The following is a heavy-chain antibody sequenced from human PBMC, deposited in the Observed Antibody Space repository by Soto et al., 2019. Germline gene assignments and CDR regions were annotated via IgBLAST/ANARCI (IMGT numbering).Heavy chain of an antibody. CDR2: IDWDEDR. CDR3: ARMRSDYDSSGLDY. D-gene: IGHD3-22*01. J-gene: IGHJ4*02. Sequence: SGPTLVNPTETLTLTCTFSGFSLSTSGMRVSWIRQAPGKALEWLARIDWDEDRFYSTSLKTRLAISKDTSKNQVVLTMTKMDPVDTATYYCARMRSDYDSSGLDYWGQGILVTVSS. CDR1: GFSLSTSGMR. V-gene: IGHV2-70*04.